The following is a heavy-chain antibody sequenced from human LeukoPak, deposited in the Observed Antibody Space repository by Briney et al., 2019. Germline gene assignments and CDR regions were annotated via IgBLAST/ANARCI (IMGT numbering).Heavy chain of an antibody. D-gene: IGHD6-6*01. CDR2: ISDSGDST. Sequence: GGSLRLSCAASGFTFSSYAVSWVRQAPGKGLEWVSSISDSGDSTYYTDSVKGRFTVSRDNSKNTLYLQMNSLRAEDTAVYYCAKDLRYSTSSRVMDVWGKGTTVTVSS. CDR3: AKDLRYSTSSRVMDV. J-gene: IGHJ6*03. CDR1: GFTFSSYA. V-gene: IGHV3-23*01.